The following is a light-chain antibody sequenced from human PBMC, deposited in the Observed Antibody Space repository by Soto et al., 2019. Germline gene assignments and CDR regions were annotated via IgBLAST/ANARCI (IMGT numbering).Light chain of an antibody. J-gene: IGLJ2*01. CDR2: DNT. Sequence: QSVLTQSPSVSAAPGQTVTISCSGSSSNIGNNWVSWYQQVPGTAPRLLIYDNTKRPSGIPDRFSGSKSGTSATLGITGLQTGDEADYYCGTWDSSLSTVLFGGGTKLTVL. CDR1: SSNIGNNW. CDR3: GTWDSSLSTVL. V-gene: IGLV1-51*01.